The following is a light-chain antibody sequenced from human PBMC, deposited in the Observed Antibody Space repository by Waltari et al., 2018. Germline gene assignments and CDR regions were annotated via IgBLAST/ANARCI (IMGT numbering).Light chain of an antibody. CDR3: SSYAGSTTLF. Sequence: ALTQPPSVSGSPGHSVTIPCTGTSSDIGGYNFVYWYQQHPGTAPKLMIDEVSKRPSGVSDRFSGSKSGNTASLTISGLQTEDEADYYCSSYAGSTTLFFGGGTRLTVL. CDR1: SSDIGGYNF. CDR2: EVS. J-gene: IGLJ7*01. V-gene: IGLV2-8*01.